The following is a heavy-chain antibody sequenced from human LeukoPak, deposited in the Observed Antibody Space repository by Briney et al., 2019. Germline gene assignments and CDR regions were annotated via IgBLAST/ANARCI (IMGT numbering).Heavy chain of an antibody. J-gene: IGHJ4*02. V-gene: IGHV3-30*18. Sequence: GGSLRLSCAASGFTFSSYSMNWVRQAPGKGLEWVAVLSYDGSNKRYADSVKGRFTISRDNSKNTLYLEMNSLRAEDTAVYYCAKSDYSSSWTPHFDYWGQGTLVTVSS. CDR2: LSYDGSNK. D-gene: IGHD6-13*01. CDR1: GFTFSSYS. CDR3: AKSDYSSSWTPHFDY.